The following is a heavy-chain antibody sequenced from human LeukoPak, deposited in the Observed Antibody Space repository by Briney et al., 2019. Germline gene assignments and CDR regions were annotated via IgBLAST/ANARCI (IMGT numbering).Heavy chain of an antibody. J-gene: IGHJ6*03. Sequence: GGSLRLSCAASGFTFSSYSMNWVRQAPGKGLEWVSFISSSSGFIYYAGSVKGRFTISRDNARNSLYLQMNSLRAEDTAVYFCAREQTGYRPPQLVRYYYMDVWGKGTTVTVSS. CDR2: ISSSSGFI. V-gene: IGHV3-21*01. CDR3: AREQTGYRPPQLVRYYYMDV. CDR1: GFTFSSYS. D-gene: IGHD1-1*01.